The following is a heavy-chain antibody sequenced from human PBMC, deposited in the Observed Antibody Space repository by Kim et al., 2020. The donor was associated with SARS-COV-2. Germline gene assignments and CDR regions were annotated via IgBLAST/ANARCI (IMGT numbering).Heavy chain of an antibody. Sequence: GGSLRLSCAASGFTFSSYSMQWVRLAPGKGLEWISYISSTSSTIYYAGSVGGRFTVSRDNAKNSLYPQMNSLGAEDTAVYYCAKLGCSSANCLDSYY. CDR2: ISSTSSTI. D-gene: IGHD6-13*01. J-gene: IGHJ6*01. CDR3: AKLGCSSANCLDSYY. V-gene: IGHV3-48*04. CDR1: GFTFSSYS.